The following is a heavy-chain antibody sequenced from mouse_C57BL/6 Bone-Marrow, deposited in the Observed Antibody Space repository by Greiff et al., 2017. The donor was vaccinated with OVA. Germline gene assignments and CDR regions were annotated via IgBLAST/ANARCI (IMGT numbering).Heavy chain of an antibody. CDR3: VRRDWYDY. D-gene: IGHD1-1*02. J-gene: IGHJ2*01. CDR2: ISSGGSYT. Sequence: EVKLVESGGDLVKPGGSLKLSCAASGFTFSSYGMSWVRQTPDQRLEWVATISSGGSYTYYPDSVKGRFTFSRDNAKNTLYLQMSSLKSEDTAMYYCVRRDWYDYWGQGTTLTVSS. V-gene: IGHV5-6*01. CDR1: GFTFSSYG.